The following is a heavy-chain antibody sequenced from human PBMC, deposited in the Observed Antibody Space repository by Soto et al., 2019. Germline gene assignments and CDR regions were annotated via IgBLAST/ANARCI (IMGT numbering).Heavy chain of an antibody. Sequence: GGSLRLSCAASGFTVSSNYMSWVRQAPGKGLEWVSVIYSGGSTYYADSVKGRFTISRDNSKNTLYLQMNSLRAEDTAVYYCARAPDPKNLAAAGTFYYYYGMDVWGQGTTVTV. CDR1: GFTVSSNY. CDR3: ARAPDPKNLAAAGTFYYYYGMDV. V-gene: IGHV3-53*01. CDR2: IYSGGST. D-gene: IGHD6-13*01. J-gene: IGHJ6*02.